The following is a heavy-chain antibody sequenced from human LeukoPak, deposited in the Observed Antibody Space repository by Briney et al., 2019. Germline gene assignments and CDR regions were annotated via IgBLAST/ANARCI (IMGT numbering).Heavy chain of an antibody. CDR2: IYPGDSET. CDR1: GHSFTSYW. Sequence: GESLKISCKDSGHSFTSYWIGWVRQMPGKGLEWMGIIYPGDSETRYSPSFEGQVTISADKSISTAYLQWSSLKVSDTAMYYCARHYYDYVWGSYGIDYWGQGTLVTVSS. V-gene: IGHV5-51*01. CDR3: ARHYYDYVWGSYGIDY. J-gene: IGHJ4*02. D-gene: IGHD3-16*01.